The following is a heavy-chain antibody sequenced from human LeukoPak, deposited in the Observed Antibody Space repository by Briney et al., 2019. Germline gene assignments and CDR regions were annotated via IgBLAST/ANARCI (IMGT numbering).Heavy chain of an antibody. V-gene: IGHV4-39*01. J-gene: IGHJ4*02. Sequence: SETLSLTCDVSGGSITIGSYYWGWIRQPPGKGLEWLGSLYYTGRTNYKPALRSRVTISLDTSKKQFSQKLTSVTAADTAVYYCAHSEKWGGNGAFDHWGQGALVTVAS. CDR2: LYYTGRT. CDR3: AHSEKWGGNGAFDH. D-gene: IGHD3-16*01. CDR1: GGSITIGSYY.